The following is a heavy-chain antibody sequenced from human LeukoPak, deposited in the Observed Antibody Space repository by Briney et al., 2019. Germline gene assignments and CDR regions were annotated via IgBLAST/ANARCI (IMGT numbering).Heavy chain of an antibody. CDR2: IIPILNTT. D-gene: IGHD3-10*01. CDR1: GGTFSSYA. V-gene: IGHV1-69*13. J-gene: IGHJ4*02. Sequence: ASVKVSCKASGGTFSSYAINWVRQAPGQGLEWLGGIIPILNTTDYAQKFQARVTIIAESTTTVYMEVTSLRSDDTAVYFCARGDGPGRDYFDSWGQGALVTVSS. CDR3: ARGDGPGRDYFDS.